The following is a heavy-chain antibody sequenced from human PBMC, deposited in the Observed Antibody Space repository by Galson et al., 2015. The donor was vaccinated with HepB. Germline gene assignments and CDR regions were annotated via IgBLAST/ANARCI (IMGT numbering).Heavy chain of an antibody. CDR1: GYTFTSYA. J-gene: IGHJ6*02. D-gene: IGHD5-18*01. CDR2: INTNTGNP. V-gene: IGHV7-4-1*02. CDR3: ARGEYSYGFYYYYYYGMDV. Sequence: SVKVSCKASGYTFTSYAMNWVRQAPGQGLEWMGWINTNTGNPTYAQGFTGRFVFSLDTSVSTAYLQISSLKAEDTAVYYCARGEYSYGFYYYYYYGMDVWGQGTTFTVSS.